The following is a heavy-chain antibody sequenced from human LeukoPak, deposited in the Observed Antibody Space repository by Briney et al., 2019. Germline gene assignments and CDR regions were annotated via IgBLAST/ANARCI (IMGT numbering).Heavy chain of an antibody. Sequence: PGGSLRLSCAASGFTFGNHAMSWVRQPPGEGLEWVSMISGSGRNIYYANSVKGRFTISRDNSKNTLNLQMNSLRAEDTAVYFCAKDQSSHGGNGFDYWGRGTLVAVSS. CDR2: ISGSGRNI. CDR3: AKDQSSHGGNGFDY. CDR1: GFTFGNHA. D-gene: IGHD4-23*01. J-gene: IGHJ4*02. V-gene: IGHV3-23*01.